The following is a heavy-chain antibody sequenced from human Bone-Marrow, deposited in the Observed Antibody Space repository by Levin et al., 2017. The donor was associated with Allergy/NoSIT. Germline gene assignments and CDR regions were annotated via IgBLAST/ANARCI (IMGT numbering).Heavy chain of an antibody. CDR1: GYSFNSNW. V-gene: IGHV5-51*01. Sequence: GGSLRLSCQGSGYSFNSNWIGWVRQMPGKGLEWMGTIYPGDSKTIYNPSFQGQVTISVDKSNRTAYLQWRGLKASDTGVYYCARRPGYCSGADCYFYGMDVWGQGTTVTVSS. D-gene: IGHD2-15*01. CDR2: IYPGDSKT. CDR3: ARRPGYCSGADCYFYGMDV. J-gene: IGHJ6*02.